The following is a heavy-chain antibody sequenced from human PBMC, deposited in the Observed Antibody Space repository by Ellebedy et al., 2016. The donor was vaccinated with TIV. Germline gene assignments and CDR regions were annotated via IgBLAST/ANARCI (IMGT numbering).Heavy chain of an antibody. V-gene: IGHV4-39*07. D-gene: IGHD3-9*01. Sequence: SETLSLXXTVSGGSVSSGSYYWSWIRQPPGKGLEWIGSIYHSGSTYYNPSLKSRVTISVDTSKNQFSLKLSSVTAADTAVYYCARGFRYFDWLSHTYFDYWGQGTLVTVSS. CDR3: ARGFRYFDWLSHTYFDY. J-gene: IGHJ4*02. CDR2: IYHSGST. CDR1: GGSVSSGSYY.